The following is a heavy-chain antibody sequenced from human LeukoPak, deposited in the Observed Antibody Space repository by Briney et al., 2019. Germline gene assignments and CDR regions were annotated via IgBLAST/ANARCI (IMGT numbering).Heavy chain of an antibody. D-gene: IGHD5-18*01. Sequence: GGSLRLSCAASGFTFSSYGMHWVRQAPGKGLEWVAVISYDGSNKYYADSMKGRFTISRDDSKNTLYLQMNSLRAEDTAVYYCAKSYSPSVYYYYGMDVWGQGTTVTVSS. CDR1: GFTFSSYG. V-gene: IGHV3-30*18. CDR3: AKSYSPSVYYYYGMDV. CDR2: ISYDGSNK. J-gene: IGHJ6*02.